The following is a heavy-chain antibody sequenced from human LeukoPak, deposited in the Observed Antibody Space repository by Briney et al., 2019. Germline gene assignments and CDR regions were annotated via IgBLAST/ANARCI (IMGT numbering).Heavy chain of an antibody. CDR2: IWYDGSKT. CDR3: ARGRGNYASGSYTDYGLDV. D-gene: IGHD3-10*01. J-gene: IGHJ6*02. CDR1: EFTFSTYG. V-gene: IGHV3-33*01. Sequence: GGSLRLSCAASEFTFSTYGMHWVRQAPGKGLEWVAVIWYDGSKTYYTDSVKGRFTISRDNSKNTLDLQMNSLRAEDTAVYYCARGRGNYASGSYTDYGLDVWGQGTTVTVS.